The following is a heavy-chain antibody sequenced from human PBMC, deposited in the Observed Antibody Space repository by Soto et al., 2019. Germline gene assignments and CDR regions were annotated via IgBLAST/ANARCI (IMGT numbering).Heavy chain of an antibody. J-gene: IGHJ4*02. CDR2: ISYDGSNK. D-gene: IGHD5-12*01. V-gene: IGHV3-30-3*01. Sequence: QVQLVESGGGVVQPGRSLRLSCAASGFTFSSYAMHWVRQAPGKGLEWVAVISYDGSNKYYADSVKGRFTISRDNSTNTLYLQMNSLRAEDTAVYYCARGGDGYMDGYFEYRGQGTLVTVSS. CDR1: GFTFSSYA. CDR3: ARGGDGYMDGYFEY.